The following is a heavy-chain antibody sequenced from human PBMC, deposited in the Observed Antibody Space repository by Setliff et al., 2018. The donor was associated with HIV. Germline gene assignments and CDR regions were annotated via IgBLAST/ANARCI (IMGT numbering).Heavy chain of an antibody. CDR3: ARVPHRVVGTTTLLYHFDY. J-gene: IGHJ4*02. CDR1: GYSISSGYY. D-gene: IGHD2-21*01. V-gene: IGHV4-38-2*01. CDR2: IHHSGTT. Sequence: SETLSLTCAVSGYSISSGYYWAWIRQSPGKGLDWIGSIHHSGTTYYNPSLKSRVTISVDTTTNQASLQVNSVTAVDTAVYYCARVPHRVVGTTTLLYHFDYWGLGTLVTVSS.